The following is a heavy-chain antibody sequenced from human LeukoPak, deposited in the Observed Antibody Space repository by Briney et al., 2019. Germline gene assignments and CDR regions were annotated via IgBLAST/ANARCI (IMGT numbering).Heavy chain of an antibody. CDR3: ARGSGRYYYYGVDV. J-gene: IGHJ6*02. CDR2: IYYSGTTSGST. CDR1: GGSIRSSY. Sequence: PSQTLSLTCTVSGGSIRSSYWSWIRQPPGKGPEWIGHIYYSGTTSGSTNYNPSLKSRVTISVDTSKNQFSLQVRSVTAADTAVYYCARGSGRYYYYGVDVWGQGTTVTVSS. D-gene: IGHD7-27*01. V-gene: IGHV4-59*01.